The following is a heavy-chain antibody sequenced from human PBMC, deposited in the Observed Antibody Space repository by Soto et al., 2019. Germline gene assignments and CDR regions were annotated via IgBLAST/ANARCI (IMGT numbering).Heavy chain of an antibody. CDR1: GYSFTSYW. CDR2: IDPSDSYT. Sequence: PGESLKISCKGSGYSFTSYWIIWVRQMPGKGLEWMGRIDPSDSYTRYSPSFQGQVTISADKSISTAYLQWSSLKASDTAMYYCSRKDRTFGGVIDWGQGTLVTVSS. J-gene: IGHJ4*02. D-gene: IGHD3-16*02. CDR3: SRKDRTFGGVID. V-gene: IGHV5-10-1*04.